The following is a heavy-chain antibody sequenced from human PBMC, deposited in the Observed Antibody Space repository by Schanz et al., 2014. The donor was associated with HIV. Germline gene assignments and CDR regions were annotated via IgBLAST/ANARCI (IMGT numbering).Heavy chain of an antibody. J-gene: IGHJ4*02. V-gene: IGHV3-30*18. D-gene: IGHD6-6*01. Sequence: QVQLVESGGGVVQPGKSLRLSCAASGFTFNTYGMHWVRQAPGKGLEWVALISYDGINKYYGDSVKGRFTISRDNSKNTVYLQMNSLRADDTAVYYCAKGWRGYSISSLVDYWGQGSLVTVSS. CDR3: AKGWRGYSISSLVDY. CDR2: ISYDGINK. CDR1: GFTFNTYG.